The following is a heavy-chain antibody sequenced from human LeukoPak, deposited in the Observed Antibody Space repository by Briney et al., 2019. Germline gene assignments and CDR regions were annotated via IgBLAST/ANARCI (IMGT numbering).Heavy chain of an antibody. CDR2: IYSSGTT. J-gene: IGHJ6*02. CDR1: GDSISTSY. Sequence: SETLSLTCTVSGDSISTSYWSWIRQPPGKGLEWIGHIYSSGTTKYNPSLSGRVTISVDTSKNQLYLQLTAVTAADTAVYYCARDRQPSWYRGLDVWGQGTAVTVSS. CDR3: ARDRQPSWYRGLDV. D-gene: IGHD6-13*01. V-gene: IGHV4-59*01.